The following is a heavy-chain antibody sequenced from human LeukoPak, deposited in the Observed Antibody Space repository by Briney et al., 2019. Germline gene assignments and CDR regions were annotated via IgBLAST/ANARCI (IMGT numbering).Heavy chain of an antibody. CDR3: ARETDYDILTGYIGPDY. J-gene: IGHJ4*02. D-gene: IGHD3-9*01. CDR1: GYTFSTYG. CDR2: ISAYNGNT. Sequence: ASVKVSCKASGYTFSTYGISWVRQAPGQGLEWMGWISAYNGNTLYAQKFQDRVTMTTDTSTSTAYMELRSLRSDDAAVYYCARETDYDILTGYIGPDYWGQGTLVTVSS. V-gene: IGHV1-18*01.